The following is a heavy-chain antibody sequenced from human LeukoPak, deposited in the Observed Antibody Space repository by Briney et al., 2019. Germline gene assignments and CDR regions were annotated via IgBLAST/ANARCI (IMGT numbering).Heavy chain of an antibody. Sequence: SETLSLTCAVYGGSFSGYYWSWIRQPPGKGLEWIGEINHSGSTNYNPSLKSRVTISVDTSKNQFSLKLSSVTAADTAVYYCASGSYYNYWGQGTLVTVSS. CDR2: INHSGST. J-gene: IGHJ4*02. V-gene: IGHV4-34*01. CDR1: GGSFSGYY. CDR3: ASGSYYNY.